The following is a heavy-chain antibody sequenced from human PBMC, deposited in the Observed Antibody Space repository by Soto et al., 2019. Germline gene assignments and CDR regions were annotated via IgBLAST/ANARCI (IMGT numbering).Heavy chain of an antibody. CDR1: GFTFSSYA. V-gene: IGHV3-23*01. Sequence: GGSLRLSCAASGFTFSSYAMSWVRQAPGKGLEWVSAISGSGGSTYYADSVKGRFTISRDNSKNTLYLQMNSLRAEDTAVYYCAKAASMVRGVSGHFDYWGQGTLVTVSS. J-gene: IGHJ4*02. CDR3: AKAASMVRGVSGHFDY. CDR2: ISGSGGST. D-gene: IGHD3-10*01.